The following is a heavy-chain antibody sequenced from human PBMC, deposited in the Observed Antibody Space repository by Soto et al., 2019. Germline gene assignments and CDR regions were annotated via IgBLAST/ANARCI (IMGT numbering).Heavy chain of an antibody. CDR1: GDSVSSNNVA. CDR2: TYYRSKWYN. J-gene: IGHJ6*02. D-gene: IGHD3-10*01. Sequence: SQTLSLTCVISGDSVSSNNVAWNWIRQSPSRGLEWLGRTYYRSKWYNNYAVSVKSRTTINADTSKNQFSLQLASVTPEDTAVYYCTGITWFRGMDVWGQGTPVTSP. V-gene: IGHV6-1*01. CDR3: TGITWFRGMDV.